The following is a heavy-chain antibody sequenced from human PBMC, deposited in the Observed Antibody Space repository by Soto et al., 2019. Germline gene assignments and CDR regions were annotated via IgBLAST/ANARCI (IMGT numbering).Heavy chain of an antibody. V-gene: IGHV3-23*01. CDR1: GFTFSSYA. Sequence: GGSLRLSCAASGFTFSSYAMSWVRQAPGKGLEWVSAISGSGGSTYYADSVKGRFTISRDNSKNTLYLQMNSLRAEDTAVYYCAQGTPYYYDSSGYPDYWGQGTLVTVSS. D-gene: IGHD3-22*01. J-gene: IGHJ4*02. CDR3: AQGTPYYYDSSGYPDY. CDR2: ISGSGGST.